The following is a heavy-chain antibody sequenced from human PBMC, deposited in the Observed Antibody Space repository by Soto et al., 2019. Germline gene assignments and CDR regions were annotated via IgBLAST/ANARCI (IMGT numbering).Heavy chain of an antibody. V-gene: IGHV4-39*01. CDR3: ARHDTIWFGELLPWRYYYYGMDV. J-gene: IGHJ6*02. D-gene: IGHD3-10*01. CDR1: GGSISSSSYY. CDR2: IYYSGST. Sequence: SETLSLTCILSGGSISSSSYYWGWIRQPPGKGLEWIGSIYYSGSTYYNPSLKSRVTISVDTSKNQFSLKLSSVTAADTAVYYCARHDTIWFGELLPWRYYYYGMDVWGQGTTVT.